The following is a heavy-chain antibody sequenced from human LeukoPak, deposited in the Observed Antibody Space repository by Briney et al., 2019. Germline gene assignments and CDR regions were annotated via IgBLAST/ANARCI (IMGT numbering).Heavy chain of an antibody. CDR2: IYYSGST. V-gene: IGHV4-59*08. D-gene: IGHD6-19*01. CDR3: AGRGIAVADYPY. CDR1: GGSISSYY. J-gene: IGHJ4*02. Sequence: SETRSLTCTVSGGSISSYYWSWIRQPPGKGLEWIGYIYYSGSTNYNPSLKSRVTISVDTSKNQFSLKLSSVTAADTAVYYCAGRGIAVADYPYWGQGTLVTVSS.